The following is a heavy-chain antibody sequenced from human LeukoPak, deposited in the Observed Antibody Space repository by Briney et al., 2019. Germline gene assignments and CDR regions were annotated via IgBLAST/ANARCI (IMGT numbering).Heavy chain of an antibody. CDR3: ARLHSSRAEEFDP. J-gene: IGHJ5*02. CDR2: IYYSGTT. V-gene: IGHV4-59*01. Sequence: TGGSLRLSCAASGFTFSVYGMHWVRQAPGKGLEWIGYIYYSGTTNYNPSLRSRVTISVDTSKNQFSLRLSSVTATDTAVYYCARLHSSRAEEFDPWGQGTLVTVSS. CDR1: GFTFSVYG.